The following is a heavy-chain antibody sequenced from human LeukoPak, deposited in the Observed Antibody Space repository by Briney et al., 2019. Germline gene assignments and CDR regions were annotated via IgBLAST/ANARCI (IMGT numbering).Heavy chain of an antibody. Sequence: GGSLRLSCAASGFTFGDYAMHWVRQAPGKGLEWVSGISWNSGSIGYADSVKGRFTISRDNAKNSLYLQMNSLRAEDTALYYCAKGRPYYDFWSGYYTLDYWGQGTLVTVSS. CDR1: GFTFGDYA. J-gene: IGHJ4*02. CDR2: ISWNSGSI. D-gene: IGHD3-3*01. CDR3: AKGRPYYDFWSGYYTLDY. V-gene: IGHV3-9*01.